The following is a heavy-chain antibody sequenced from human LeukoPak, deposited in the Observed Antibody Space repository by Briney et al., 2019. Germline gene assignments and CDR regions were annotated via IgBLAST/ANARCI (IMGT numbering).Heavy chain of an antibody. Sequence: SETLSLTCIVSGGSISNYYWSWIRQPAGKGLEWIGRINTSGSTNCNPSLKSRVTISVDTSKNQFSLKLSSVTAADTAVYYCASGKNYYDSSGYYYGGVGLFDYWGQGTLVTVSS. J-gene: IGHJ4*02. CDR1: GGSISNYY. D-gene: IGHD3-22*01. V-gene: IGHV4-4*07. CDR2: INTSGST. CDR3: ASGKNYYDSSGYYYGGVGLFDY.